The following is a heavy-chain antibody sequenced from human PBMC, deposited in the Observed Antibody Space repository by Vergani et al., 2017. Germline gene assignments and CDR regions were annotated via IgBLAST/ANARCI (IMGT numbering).Heavy chain of an antibody. CDR1: GGTFSSYT. CDR3: ARGGTIAARPGQFDY. V-gene: IGHV1-69*02. Sequence: QVQLVQSGAEVKKPGSSVKVSCKASGGTFSSYTISWVRQAPGQGLEWMGRIIPILVIANYAQKFQGRVTITADESKSTAYMELSSLRSEDTAVYYCARGGTIAARPGQFDYWGQGTLVTVSS. CDR2: IIPILVIA. D-gene: IGHD6-6*01. J-gene: IGHJ4*02.